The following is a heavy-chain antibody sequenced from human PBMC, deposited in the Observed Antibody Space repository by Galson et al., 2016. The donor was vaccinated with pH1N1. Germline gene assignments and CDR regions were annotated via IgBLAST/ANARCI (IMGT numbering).Heavy chain of an antibody. CDR2: IDPSNGGT. V-gene: IGHV1-46*01. CDR3: IRDLGRLRDY. Sequence: SVKVSCKASGYTFTREYIHWVRQAPGQGLEWMGVIDPSNGGTTYSQKFQGLVSVTRDTSTNTVYMELSGLKSEDTAVYFCIRDLGRLRDYWGQGTLVTVSS. J-gene: IGHJ4*02. CDR1: GYTFTREY. D-gene: IGHD7-27*01.